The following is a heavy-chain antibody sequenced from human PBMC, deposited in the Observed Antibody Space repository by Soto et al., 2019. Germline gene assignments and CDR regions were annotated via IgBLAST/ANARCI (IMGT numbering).Heavy chain of an antibody. Sequence: EAQLVESGGGLVQPGGSLRLSCAASGFTFSNYEMHWVRQAPGKGLEYVSVISNNGAHTDYAKSVKGRFTISRDNSEITLYLQMGRLRAQDMALYCCARRAYGSRWPIVYIGVLGKGTTVTVPS. CDR3: ARRAYGSRWPIVYIGV. J-gene: IGHJ6*03. CDR2: ISNNGAHT. V-gene: IGHV3-64*01. CDR1: GFTFSNYE. D-gene: IGHD1-26*01.